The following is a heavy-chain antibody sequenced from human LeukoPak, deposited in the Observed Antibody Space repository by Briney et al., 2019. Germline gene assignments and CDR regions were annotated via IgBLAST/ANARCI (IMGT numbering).Heavy chain of an antibody. CDR3: ARAPVVAATLSGDWFDP. D-gene: IGHD2-15*01. V-gene: IGHV4-34*01. CDR1: GGSFSGYY. Sequence: SETLSLTCAVYGGSFSGYYWSWIRQPPGKGLEWIGEINHSGSTNYNPSLKSRVTISVDTSKNQFSLKLSSVTAAGTAVYYCARAPVVAATLSGDWFDPWGQGTLVTVSP. J-gene: IGHJ5*02. CDR2: INHSGST.